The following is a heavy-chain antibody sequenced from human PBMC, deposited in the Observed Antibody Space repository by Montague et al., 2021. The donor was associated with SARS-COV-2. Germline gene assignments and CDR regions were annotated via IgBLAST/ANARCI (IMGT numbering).Heavy chain of an antibody. CDR3: ARGSEYYYRPFDY. V-gene: IGHV4-4*07. J-gene: IGHJ4*02. CDR1: GASISGYH. CDR2: IYSNGDT. D-gene: IGHD2/OR15-2a*01. Sequence: SETLSLTCTVSGASISGYHWSWIRQPAGKAPEWIGRIYSNGDTTYNPSLKSRLTMSVDTSKQQFSLKMTSVSAADTAIYYCARGSEYYYRPFDYWGQGNLVTVSS.